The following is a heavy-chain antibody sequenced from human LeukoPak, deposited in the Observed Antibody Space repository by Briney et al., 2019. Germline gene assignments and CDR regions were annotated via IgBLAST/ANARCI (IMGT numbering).Heavy chain of an antibody. D-gene: IGHD6-6*01. CDR1: GFTFDDYA. V-gene: IGHV3-9*01. Sequence: GGSLRLSCAASGFTFDDYAMHWVRQAPGKGLEWVSGISWNSGSIGYADSVKGRFTISRDNAKNSLYLQMNSLRAEDTAVYYCARGIRTAARPGTRYYYYYMDVWGKGTTVTVSS. CDR3: ARGIRTAARPGTRYYYYYMDV. J-gene: IGHJ6*03. CDR2: ISWNSGSI.